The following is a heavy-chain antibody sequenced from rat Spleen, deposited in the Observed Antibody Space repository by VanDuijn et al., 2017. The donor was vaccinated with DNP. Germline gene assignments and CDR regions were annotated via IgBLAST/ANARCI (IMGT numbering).Heavy chain of an antibody. J-gene: IGHJ4*01. CDR1: GFTFSNFD. CDR3: ARHANYGSLVYAMDA. Sequence: EVQLVESGGGLVQPGRSLKLSCAASGFTFSNFDLAWVRQAPTKGLEWVASISPSGGTTYYRDSVKGRFTISRDNAKSTLYLQMDSLRSEETATYYCARHANYGSLVYAMDAWGQGTSVTVSS. D-gene: IGHD1-3*01. V-gene: IGHV5S11*01. CDR2: ISPSGGTT.